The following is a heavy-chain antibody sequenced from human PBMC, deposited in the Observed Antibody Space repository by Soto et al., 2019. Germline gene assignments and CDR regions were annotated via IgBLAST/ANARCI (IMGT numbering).Heavy chain of an antibody. Sequence: GGSVRLSCAASGFTFSSYAMHWVRQAPGKGLEWVAVISYDGSNKYYADSVKGRFTISRDNSKNTLYLQMNSLRAEDTAVYYCARDSELRPAAATLDPWGQGTLVTVSS. CDR1: GFTFSSYA. CDR3: ARDSELRPAAATLDP. D-gene: IGHD2-2*01. J-gene: IGHJ5*02. CDR2: ISYDGSNK. V-gene: IGHV3-30-3*01.